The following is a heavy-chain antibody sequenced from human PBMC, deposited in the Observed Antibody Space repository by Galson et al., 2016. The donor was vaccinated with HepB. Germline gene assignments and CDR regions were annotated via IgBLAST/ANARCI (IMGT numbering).Heavy chain of an antibody. CDR3: ARDLEQLVDNPYYFYGMDV. J-gene: IGHJ6*02. CDR1: GFPFSSYS. V-gene: IGHV3-48*02. CDR2: ISGCSGTI. D-gene: IGHD6-6*01. Sequence: SLRLSCAASGFPFSSYSMNWVRQAPGKGLELISYISGCSGTIYYADSVKGRFTISRDNAKNSLYLQMNSLSDEDTAVYYCARDLEQLVDNPYYFYGMDVWGQGTTVTVSS.